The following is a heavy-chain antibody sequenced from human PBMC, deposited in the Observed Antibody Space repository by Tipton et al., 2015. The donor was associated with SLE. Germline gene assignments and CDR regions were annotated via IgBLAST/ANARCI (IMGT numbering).Heavy chain of an antibody. CDR3: ARGEIATVSTGGYFDS. Sequence: TLSLTCTVSRGSFSNYYWSWIRQPPGKGLEWIGYVYFSGLTNYSPSLNSRVTISEDWSNNQFSLKLSSVTAADTAVYFCARGEIATVSTGGYFDSWGQGILVTVSS. J-gene: IGHJ4*02. CDR2: VYFSGLT. V-gene: IGHV4-59*12. D-gene: IGHD5/OR15-5a*01. CDR1: RGSFSNYY.